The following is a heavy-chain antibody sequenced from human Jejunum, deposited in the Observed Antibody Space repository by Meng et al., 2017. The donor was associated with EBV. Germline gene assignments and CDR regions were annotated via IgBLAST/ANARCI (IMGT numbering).Heavy chain of an antibody. CDR1: GGSVSTASYY. Sequence: QVQLQAAGPGLVKPSGTLSLTCTVSGGSVSTASYYWSWIRQSPGKGLEWIGYIYYSGNTNYNPSLKSRATITVDTSKNQFSLKLSSVTAADTAVYYCARVVDYYERSGYPDFWGQGTLVTVSS. J-gene: IGHJ4*02. V-gene: IGHV4-61*01. CDR3: ARVVDYYERSGYPDF. CDR2: IYYSGNT. D-gene: IGHD3-22*01.